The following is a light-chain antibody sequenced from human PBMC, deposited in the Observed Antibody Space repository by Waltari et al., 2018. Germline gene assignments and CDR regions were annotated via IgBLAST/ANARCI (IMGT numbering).Light chain of an antibody. J-gene: IGLJ2*01. CDR2: EGS. Sequence: QSALTQPASVSGSPGQSLPISPTVTIRDAGSYEHAPLYQQHPGKAPQLMIYEGSKRPSGVSNRFSGSKSGNTASLTISGLQAEDEADYYCCSYAGSSIVVFGGGTKLTVL. CDR1: IRDAGSYEH. CDR3: CSYAGSSIVV. V-gene: IGLV2-23*01.